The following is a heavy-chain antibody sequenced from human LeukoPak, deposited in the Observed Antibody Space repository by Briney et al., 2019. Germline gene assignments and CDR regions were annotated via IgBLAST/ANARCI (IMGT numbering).Heavy chain of an antibody. CDR2: ISTSSTYI. CDR1: GFTFSSYS. CDR3: AREGGTINDAFDI. D-gene: IGHD1/OR15-1a*01. V-gene: IGHV3-21*01. J-gene: IGHJ3*02. Sequence: GGSLRLSCAASGFTFSSYSMNWVRQAPGKGLEWVSSISTSSTYIYYADSVKGRFTISRDNARNSLFLQMNSLRAEDTAEYYCAREGGTINDAFDIWGQGTMVTVSS.